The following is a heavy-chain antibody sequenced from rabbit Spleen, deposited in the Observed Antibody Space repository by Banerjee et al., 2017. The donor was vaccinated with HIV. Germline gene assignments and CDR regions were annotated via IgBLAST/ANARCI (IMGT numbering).Heavy chain of an antibody. V-gene: IGHV1S40*01. Sequence: QSLEESGGDLVKPGASLTLTCTASGFSFSSSDYMCWVRLAPGKGLEWIGCIYVGSGSIHYARWAKGRFTLHKTSSTTVTLQLTSLTAADTATYFCARSGYVGGDYTWDLWGPGTLVTVS. CDR3: ARSGYVGGDYTWDL. J-gene: IGHJ4*01. D-gene: IGHD1-1*01. CDR2: IYVGSGSI. CDR1: GFSFSSSDY.